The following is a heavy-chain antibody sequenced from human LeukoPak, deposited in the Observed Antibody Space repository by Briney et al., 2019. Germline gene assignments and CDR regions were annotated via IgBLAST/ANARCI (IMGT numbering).Heavy chain of an antibody. J-gene: IGHJ3*02. V-gene: IGHV3-30*03. Sequence: SGGSLRLSCAASGFTFSSYGMHWVRQAPGKGLEWVAVISYDGSNKYYADSVKGRFTISRDNSKNTLYLQMNSLRAEDTAVYYCAQIPGSYVLNVRGFGAFDIWGQGTMVTVSS. CDR1: GFTFSSYG. CDR2: ISYDGSNK. CDR3: AQIPGSYVLNVRGFGAFDI. D-gene: IGHD3-10*01.